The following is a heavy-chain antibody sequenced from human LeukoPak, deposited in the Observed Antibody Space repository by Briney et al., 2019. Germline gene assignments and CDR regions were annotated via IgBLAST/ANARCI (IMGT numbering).Heavy chain of an antibody. V-gene: IGHV4-4*02. CDR2: IYHSGST. CDR3: ARDPPYSSGTSLDY. CDR1: GGSISSSNW. Sequence: PSGTLSLTCAVSGGSISSSNWWSWVRQPPGKGLEWIGEIYHSGSTNYNPSLKSRVTISVDKSKNQFSPKLSSVTAADTAVYYCARDPPYSSGTSLDYWGQGTLVTVSS. J-gene: IGHJ4*02. D-gene: IGHD6-19*01.